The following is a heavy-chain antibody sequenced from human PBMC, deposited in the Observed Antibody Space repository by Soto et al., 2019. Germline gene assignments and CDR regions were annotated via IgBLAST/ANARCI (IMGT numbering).Heavy chain of an antibody. CDR2: IFYTGST. J-gene: IGHJ5*02. V-gene: IGHV4-59*01. CDR1: GGSISRYF. Sequence: QVQLQESGPGLVRPSKTLSLTCTVSGGSISRYFWSWIRQSPGKGLEWIGYIFYTGSTTYNPSLKSRVTISIDTSKNQFSLKLSSFTAADTAVYYCAHFSDLEWFDPWGQGTLVTVSS. D-gene: IGHD2-21*01. CDR3: AHFSDLEWFDP.